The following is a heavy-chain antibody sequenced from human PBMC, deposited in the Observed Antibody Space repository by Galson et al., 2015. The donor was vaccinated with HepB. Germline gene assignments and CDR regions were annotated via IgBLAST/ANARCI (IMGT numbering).Heavy chain of an antibody. Sequence: SLRLSCAASGFTFTSYALSWVRQAPGKGLEWVSAITASGGGTYYEDSVKGRFTISRDNSKNTLYLQMNSLRAEDTAVYYCARAPPGFMAGPYYYGMDVWGQGTTVTVSS. J-gene: IGHJ6*02. V-gene: IGHV3-23*01. D-gene: IGHD5-24*01. CDR2: ITASGGGT. CDR3: ARAPPGFMAGPYYYGMDV. CDR1: GFTFTSYA.